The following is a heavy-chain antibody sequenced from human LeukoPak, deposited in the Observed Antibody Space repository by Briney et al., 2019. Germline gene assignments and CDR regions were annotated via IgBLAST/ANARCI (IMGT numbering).Heavy chain of an antibody. J-gene: IGHJ4*02. Sequence: GGSLRLSCAASGFTFDDYAMHWVRQAPGKGPEWVSGISWNSGSIGYADSVKGRFTISRDNAKNSLYLQMNNLRAEDTALYYCAKSYGGLVNDYFDYWGQGTLVTVSS. V-gene: IGHV3-9*01. D-gene: IGHD4-17*01. CDR2: ISWNSGSI. CDR1: GFTFDDYA. CDR3: AKSYGGLVNDYFDY.